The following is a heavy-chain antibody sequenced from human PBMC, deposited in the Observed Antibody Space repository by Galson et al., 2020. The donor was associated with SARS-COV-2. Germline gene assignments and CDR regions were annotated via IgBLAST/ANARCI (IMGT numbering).Heavy chain of an antibody. Sequence: ETLETLSLTCTVSGGSISSVDYYWSWIRQPPGEGLEWLGFTRYSGSTYYNPSLKSRLTISLDTSNNQFSVKLSSVTAADTAVYYCARVVDPSGCASGHDYWGQGTLGTVSS. V-gene: IGHV4-30-4*01. D-gene: IGHD3-22*01. CDR3: ARVVDPSGCASGHDY. CDR1: GGSISSVDYY. J-gene: IGHJ4*02. CDR2: TRYSGST.